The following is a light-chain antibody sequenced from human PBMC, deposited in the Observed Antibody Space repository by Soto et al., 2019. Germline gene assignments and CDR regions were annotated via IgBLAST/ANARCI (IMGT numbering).Light chain of an antibody. CDR1: QSLSSSY. CDR3: QQYGSSPRT. CDR2: GAS. V-gene: IGKV3-20*01. Sequence: EIVLTQSPGTLSLSPGERATLSCRASQSLSSSYLAWYRQKPGQAPRLLIYGASSRATGIPDRFSGSGSGTDFTLTISRLETEDFAVYYCQQYGSSPRTFGQGTKVEIK. J-gene: IGKJ1*01.